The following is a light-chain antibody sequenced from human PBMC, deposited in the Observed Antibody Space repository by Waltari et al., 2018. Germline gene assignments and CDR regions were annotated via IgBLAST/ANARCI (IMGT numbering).Light chain of an antibody. CDR3: CSYRIGSTPGV. Sequence: SALTQPASVSGSLGQSITISCSGSTSDVGSGNLVSWYQQFPGTVPKLIIYEVTKRPSGVSSRFSGSNSGTMASLTIAGLQPEAEADYYCCSYRIGSTPGVFGGGTKVTVL. J-gene: IGLJ3*02. CDR1: TSDVGSGNL. V-gene: IGLV2-23*02. CDR2: EVT.